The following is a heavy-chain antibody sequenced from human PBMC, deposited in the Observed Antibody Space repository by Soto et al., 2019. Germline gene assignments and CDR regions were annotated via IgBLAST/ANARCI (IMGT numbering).Heavy chain of an antibody. Sequence: QLHLVQSGAVVKKPGASVTVSCSASGYPVTAYYMHWVRQAPGRGLEWMGGINPATGAAKYTQTFRGRVPMTRDTSPSTVFRERGGLTSEDTAVFYCARGGGVGVAGSAAFDMWGQGTLVTVSS. D-gene: IGHD3-3*01. V-gene: IGHV1-2*02. CDR3: ARGGGVGVAGSAAFDM. CDR2: INPATGAA. J-gene: IGHJ3*02. CDR1: GYPVTAYY.